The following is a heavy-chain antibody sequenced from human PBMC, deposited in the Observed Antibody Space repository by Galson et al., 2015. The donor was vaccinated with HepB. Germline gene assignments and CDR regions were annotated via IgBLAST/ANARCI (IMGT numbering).Heavy chain of an antibody. CDR1: GFTFSSYS. D-gene: IGHD1-26*01. CDR2: ISSSSSYI. V-gene: IGHV3-21*01. CDR3: AGSGIVGAYDAFDI. J-gene: IGHJ3*02. Sequence: SLRLSCAASGFTFSSYSMNWVRQAPGKGLEWVSSISSSSSYIYYADSVKGRFTISRDNAKNSLYLQMNSLRAEDTAVYYCAGSGIVGAYDAFDIWGQGTMVTVSS.